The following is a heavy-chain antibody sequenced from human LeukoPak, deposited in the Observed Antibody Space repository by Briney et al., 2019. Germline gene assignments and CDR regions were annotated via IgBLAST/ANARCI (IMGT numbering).Heavy chain of an antibody. Sequence: GGSLRLSCAASGFIFRNYWMSWVRQAPGKGLEWVANIQQDGSEKSYVDSVKGRFTISRDNARSSLHLQMDSLRAEDTALYYCAGSWGYRALDIWGQGTMVTVSS. D-gene: IGHD3-16*01. CDR2: IQQDGSEK. J-gene: IGHJ3*02. CDR1: GFIFRNYW. V-gene: IGHV3-7*01. CDR3: AGSWGYRALDI.